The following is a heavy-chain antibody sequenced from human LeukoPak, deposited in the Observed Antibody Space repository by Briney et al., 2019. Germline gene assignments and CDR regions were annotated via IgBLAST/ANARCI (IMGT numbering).Heavy chain of an antibody. CDR3: ARESSSGYYPSPSFDY. J-gene: IGHJ4*02. Sequence: SETLSLTCTVSGVSISRYYWSWIRQPAGKGLEWIGRIYTSGSTNYNPSLKSRVTMSVDTSKNQFSLKLSSVTAAVTAVYFCARESSSGYYPSPSFDYWGQGTLVTVPS. D-gene: IGHD3-22*01. V-gene: IGHV4-4*07. CDR1: GVSISRYY. CDR2: IYTSGST.